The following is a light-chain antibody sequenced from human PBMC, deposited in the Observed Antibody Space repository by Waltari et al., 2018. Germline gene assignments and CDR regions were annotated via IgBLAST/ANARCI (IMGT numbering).Light chain of an antibody. J-gene: IGKJ4*01. CDR3: QQYDTPLS. Sequence: ITCQANQDIDNSLNWYQQKPGKAPNLLIYGASKLEPGVPSRFSGSGSGTHFTFTISSLQPDHFATYYCQQYDTPLSFGGGTKVAIK. CDR2: GAS. V-gene: IGKV1-33*01. CDR1: QDIDNS.